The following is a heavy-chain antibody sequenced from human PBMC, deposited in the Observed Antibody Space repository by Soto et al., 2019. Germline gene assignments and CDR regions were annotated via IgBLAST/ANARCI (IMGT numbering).Heavy chain of an antibody. Sequence: QVQLQESGPGLVKPSETLSLTCTVSGGSISSYYWSWIRQPPGKGLEWIGYIYYSGSTNYNPSLKGRVTISVDTSKNQFSLKLSSVTAADTAVYYCARVRYSGSYQDAFDIWGQGTMVTVSS. CDR3: ARVRYSGSYQDAFDI. J-gene: IGHJ3*02. V-gene: IGHV4-59*01. CDR2: IYYSGST. D-gene: IGHD1-26*01. CDR1: GGSISSYY.